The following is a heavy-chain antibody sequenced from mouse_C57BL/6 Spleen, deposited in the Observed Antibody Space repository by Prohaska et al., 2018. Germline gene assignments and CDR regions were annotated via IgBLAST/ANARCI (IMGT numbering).Heavy chain of an antibody. V-gene: IGHV1-81*01. CDR2: IYPRSGNT. D-gene: IGHD1-1*01. CDR1: GYTFTSYG. J-gene: IGHJ4*01. CDR3: ARRTVVRAMDY. Sequence: SVKLSCKASGYTFTSYGISWVKQRTGQGLEWIGEIYPRSGNTYYNEKFKGKATLTADKSSGTAYMELRSLTSEDSAVYFCARRTVVRAMDYWGQGTSVTVSS.